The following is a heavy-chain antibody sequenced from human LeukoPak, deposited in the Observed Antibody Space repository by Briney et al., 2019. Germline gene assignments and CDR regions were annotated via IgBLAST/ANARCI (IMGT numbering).Heavy chain of an antibody. CDR1: GGSISSYY. CDR2: IYYSGGT. D-gene: IGHD2-2*01. CDR3: ARVGSTSWGGYYYYMDV. V-gene: IGHV4-59*01. Sequence: PSETLSLTCTVSGGSISSYYWSWIRQPPGKGLEWIGYIYYSGGTNYNPSLKSRVTISVDTSKSQFSLKLSSVTAADTAVYYCARVGSTSWGGYYYYMDVWGKGTTVTVSS. J-gene: IGHJ6*03.